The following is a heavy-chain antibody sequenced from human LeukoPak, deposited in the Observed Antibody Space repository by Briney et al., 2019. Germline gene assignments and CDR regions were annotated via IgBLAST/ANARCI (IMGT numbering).Heavy chain of an antibody. CDR3: ARDRESSSWFDY. D-gene: IGHD6-13*01. Sequence: GGSLRLSCAASGFTFSRYSMNWVRQAPGKGLEWVSSISSSSSYIYYADSVKGRFTISRDSAKNSLYLQMNSLRAEDTAVYYCARDRESSSWFDYWGQGTLVTVSS. CDR2: ISSSSSYI. CDR1: GFTFSRYS. J-gene: IGHJ4*02. V-gene: IGHV3-21*01.